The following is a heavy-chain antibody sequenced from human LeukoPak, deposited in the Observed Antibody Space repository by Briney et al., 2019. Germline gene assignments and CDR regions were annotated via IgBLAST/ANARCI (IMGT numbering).Heavy chain of an antibody. Sequence: SETLSLTCTVSGGSISSYYWSWIRQPPGKGLEWIGYIYYSGSTNYNPSLKSRVTISVDTSKNQFSLKLSPVTAADTAVYYCARDSPLYCSSTSCYTVYAFDIWGQGTMVTVSS. J-gene: IGHJ3*02. V-gene: IGHV4-59*01. D-gene: IGHD2-2*02. CDR1: GGSISSYY. CDR3: ARDSPLYCSSTSCYTVYAFDI. CDR2: IYYSGST.